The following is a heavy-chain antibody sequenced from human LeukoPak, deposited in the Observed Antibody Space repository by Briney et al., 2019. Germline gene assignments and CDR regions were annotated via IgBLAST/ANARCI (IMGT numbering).Heavy chain of an antibody. J-gene: IGHJ6*02. Sequence: PSQTLSLTCTVSSGSISSGSYYWSWIRQPAGKGLEWIGRIYTSGSTNYNPSLKSRVTISVDTSKNQFSLKLSSVTAADTAVYYCGGGEGVAATQITISYYGMDVGAKG. D-gene: IGHD2-15*01. V-gene: IGHV4-61*02. CDR2: IYTSGST. CDR3: GGGEGVAATQITISYYGMDV. CDR1: SGSISSGSYY.